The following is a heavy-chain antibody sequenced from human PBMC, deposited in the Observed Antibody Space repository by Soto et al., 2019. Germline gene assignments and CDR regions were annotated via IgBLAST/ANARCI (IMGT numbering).Heavy chain of an antibody. V-gene: IGHV3-21*01. CDR3: ARYCSRTSCTYYYGMED. CDR2: ISSSSSYI. D-gene: IGHD2-2*01. J-gene: IGHJ6*02. Sequence: EVQLVESGGGVVKPGGSLRLSCAASGFTFSSYSMNWVRQAPGKGLEWVSSISSSSSYIYYADSVQGRFTISRDNAKNSQDLQMHCLRAEVTAVYYCARYCSRTSCTYYYGMEDWGQGTTVTVSS. CDR1: GFTFSSYS.